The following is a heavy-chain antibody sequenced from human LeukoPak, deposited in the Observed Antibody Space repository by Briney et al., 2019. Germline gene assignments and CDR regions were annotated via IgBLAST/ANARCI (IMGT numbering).Heavy chain of an antibody. CDR1: GGSISSYY. Sequence: PSETLSLTCTVSGGSISSYYWSWIRQPPGKGLEWIGYIYYSGSTNYNPSLKSRVTISVDTSKNQFSLKLSSVTAADTAVYYCARGRSRLLWFGELLSFDYWGQGTLVTVSS. J-gene: IGHJ4*02. CDR2: IYYSGST. CDR3: ARGRSRLLWFGELLSFDY. D-gene: IGHD3-10*01. V-gene: IGHV4-59*12.